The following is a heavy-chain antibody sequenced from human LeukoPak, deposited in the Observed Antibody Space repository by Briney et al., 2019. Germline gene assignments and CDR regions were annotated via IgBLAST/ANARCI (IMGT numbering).Heavy chain of an antibody. J-gene: IGHJ4*02. V-gene: IGHV3-30*02. CDR1: GFTFSNYG. Sequence: GGSLRLSCAASGFTFSNYGMHWVRQAPGKGLEWVAFIRYDGSNKYYADSVKGRFTISRDNSKNTLYLQMNSLRAEDTAVYYCARDTTYSSGWPYFDYWGQGTLVTVSS. CDR3: ARDTTYSSGWPYFDY. CDR2: IRYDGSNK. D-gene: IGHD6-19*01.